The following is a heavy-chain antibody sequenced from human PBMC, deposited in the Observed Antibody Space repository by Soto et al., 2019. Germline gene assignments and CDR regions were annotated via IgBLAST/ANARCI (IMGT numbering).Heavy chain of an antibody. J-gene: IGHJ5*02. Sequence: ASVKVSCKASGYVFTGFYLHWARQAPGQGLEWMGWIFPNSGATNYAQKFQGGVTLTRDTSLSTGYMDLTRLTSDDTAVYYCARGRSLKWNWFDRWGQGTLVTVSS. V-gene: IGHV1-2*02. CDR2: IFPNSGAT. CDR3: ARGRSLKWNWFDR. D-gene: IGHD2-15*01. CDR1: GYVFTGFY.